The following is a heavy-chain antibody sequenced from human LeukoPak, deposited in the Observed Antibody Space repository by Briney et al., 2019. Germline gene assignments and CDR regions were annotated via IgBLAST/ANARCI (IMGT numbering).Heavy chain of an antibody. CDR3: ARGATRIAAAPFDY. Sequence: ASVKVSCKASGYTFTSYGITWVRQAPGQGLEWMGWISAYNGATEYAQNLQGRVTMSTDTSTSTAYMELRSLRSDDTAVYYCARGATRIAAAPFDYWGQGTLVTVSS. CDR1: GYTFTSYG. J-gene: IGHJ4*02. V-gene: IGHV1-18*04. CDR2: ISAYNGAT. D-gene: IGHD6-13*01.